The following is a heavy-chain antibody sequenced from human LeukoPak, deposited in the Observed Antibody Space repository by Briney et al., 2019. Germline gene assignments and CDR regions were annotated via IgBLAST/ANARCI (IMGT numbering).Heavy chain of an antibody. V-gene: IGHV3-30*02. Sequence: GGSLRLSCAASGFTFSSYGMHWVRQAPGKGLEWVAFIRYDGSNKYYADSVKGRFTISRDNSKNTLYLQMNSLRAEDTAVYYCESFIELGDYDYFDYWGQGTLVTVSS. CDR1: GFTFSSYG. J-gene: IGHJ4*02. D-gene: IGHD4-17*01. CDR3: ESFIELGDYDYFDY. CDR2: IRYDGSNK.